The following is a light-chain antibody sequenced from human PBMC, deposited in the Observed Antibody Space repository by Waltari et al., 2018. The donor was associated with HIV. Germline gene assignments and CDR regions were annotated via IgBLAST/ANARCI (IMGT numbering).Light chain of an antibody. CDR1: QSVSSSY. J-gene: IGKJ1*01. CDR2: GAS. CDR3: QQYGSSPQWT. V-gene: IGKV3-20*01. Sequence: EIVMTQSPATLSVSLGERATLSCRASQSVSSSYLAWYQQKPGQAPRLLIYGASSRATGIPDRFSGSGSGTDFTLTISRLEPEDFAVYYCQQYGSSPQWTFGQGTKVEIK.